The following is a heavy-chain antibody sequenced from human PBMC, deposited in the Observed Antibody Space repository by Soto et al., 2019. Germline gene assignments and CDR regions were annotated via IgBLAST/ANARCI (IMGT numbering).Heavy chain of an antibody. CDR1: GFTFSSYG. Sequence: QVQVVESGGGVVQPGRSLRLSCAASGFTFSSYGMHWVCQAPGKGLEWVAVIWYDGSSKYYVDSVKGRFTISRDNSKNTLYLQMNSLRAEDTAVYSCARQIAAAAFDIWGQGTMVTVSS. CDR2: IWYDGSSK. CDR3: ARQIAAAAFDI. D-gene: IGHD6-13*01. J-gene: IGHJ3*02. V-gene: IGHV3-33*01.